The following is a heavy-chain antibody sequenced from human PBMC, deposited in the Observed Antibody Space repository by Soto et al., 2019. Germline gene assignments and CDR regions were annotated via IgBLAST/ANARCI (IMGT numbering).Heavy chain of an antibody. CDR3: ARRYGGTLDL. J-gene: IGHJ5*02. CDR1: GGSISSYY. Sequence: QVQLQESGPGLVKPSETLSLTCTVSGGSISSYYWSWIRQPPGKGLEWIGYIYYSGSTNYNPSLQSRVTIAGDTSKILFSLQRSSLAAAVTAVYFCARRYGGTLDLWGQGTLVNVSS. CDR2: IYYSGST. V-gene: IGHV4-59*08. D-gene: IGHD4-17*01.